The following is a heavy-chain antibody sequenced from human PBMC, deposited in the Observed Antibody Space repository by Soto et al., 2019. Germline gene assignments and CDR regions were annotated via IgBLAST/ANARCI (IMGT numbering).Heavy chain of an antibody. D-gene: IGHD6-13*01. V-gene: IGHV1-18*01. CDR2: ISAYNGNT. Sequence: SVNVSCKAPGYTFTSYGISCVRQSSAQEIEWMGWISAYNGNTNYAQKLQGRVTMTTDTSTSTANMELRSLRSDDTSVYYCSRVGTESYSSSWYYWGQRNLVTVSA. CDR1: GYTFTSYG. CDR3: SRVGTESYSSSWYY. J-gene: IGHJ4*02.